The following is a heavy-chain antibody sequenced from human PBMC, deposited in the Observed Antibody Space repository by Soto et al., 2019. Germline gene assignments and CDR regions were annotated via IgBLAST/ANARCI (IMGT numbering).Heavy chain of an antibody. CDR3: ARHSRYCSDYICYSFDH. J-gene: IGHJ4*02. CDR2: IYFSGST. V-gene: IGHV4-39*01. Sequence: SETLSLTXTVSGGSISGSSFYWGWIRQSPGKGLEWIGGIYFSGSTFFNPSLESRVTISVDTSKNQFSLKMTSVTAADTAVYYCARHSRYCSDYICYSFDHWGQGTLVTVSS. CDR1: GGSISGSSFY. D-gene: IGHD2-15*01.